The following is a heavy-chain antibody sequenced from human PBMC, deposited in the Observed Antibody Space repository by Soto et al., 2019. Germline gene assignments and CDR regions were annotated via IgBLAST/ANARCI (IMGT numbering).Heavy chain of an antibody. CDR3: VREIASRL. V-gene: IGHV3-7*01. J-gene: IGHJ6*04. CDR2: INNDGSEK. Sequence: EVQLVESGGGLVQPGGSLRLSCAASGFTFTSYWMTWLRQAPGRGLEWVANINNDGSEKSYVDSVKGRFTISRDNAKSSLYLQMNSLRADDAAVYYCVREIASRLWGKGTTVIVSS. CDR1: GFTFTSYW. D-gene: IGHD2-21*01.